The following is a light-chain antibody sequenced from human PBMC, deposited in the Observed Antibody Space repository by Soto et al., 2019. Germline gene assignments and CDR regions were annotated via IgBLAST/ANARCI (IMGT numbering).Light chain of an antibody. CDR2: LDSDGSH. CDR3: QTWGTGIHVV. J-gene: IGLJ2*01. CDR1: SGHSSYA. Sequence: QLVLTQSPSASASLGASVKLTCTLSSGHSSYAIAWPQQQPEKGPRYLMKLDSDGSHTKGDAIPDRFSGSSSGAERYLTSSSLQSEDEADYYCQTWGTGIHVVFGGGTKLTVL. V-gene: IGLV4-69*01.